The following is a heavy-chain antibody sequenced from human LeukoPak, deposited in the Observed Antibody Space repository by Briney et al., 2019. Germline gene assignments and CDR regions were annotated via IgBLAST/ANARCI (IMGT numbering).Heavy chain of an antibody. Sequence: GGSLRLSCAASGLTFSTYAMLWVRQAPGKGLEWGAVISYQGSDRYCADSVRGRFTISRDNYKNMLYLQMDSLRAEDTDVYYCARDFHDSSGYGQHCDLWGQGTLVTVSS. CDR2: ISYQGSDR. D-gene: IGHD3-22*01. V-gene: IGHV3-30*01. CDR3: ARDFHDSSGYGQHCDL. J-gene: IGHJ5*02. CDR1: GLTFSTYA.